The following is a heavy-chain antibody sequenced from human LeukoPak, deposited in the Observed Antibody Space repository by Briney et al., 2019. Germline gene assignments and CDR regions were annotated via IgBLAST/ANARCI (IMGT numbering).Heavy chain of an antibody. CDR1: GYFFPDYY. V-gene: IGHV1-2*02. D-gene: IGHD3-3*01. CDR3: ARKSSKTFFD. Sequence: ASVKLSCKASGYFFPDYYIHWLRQAPGQGLQWMGRINPNTGGTDYAQIFQGRVTMTRDTSISTVYMELSSLRPDDTAFFYCARKSSKTFFDWGQGTLVTVSS. J-gene: IGHJ4*02. CDR2: INPNTGGT.